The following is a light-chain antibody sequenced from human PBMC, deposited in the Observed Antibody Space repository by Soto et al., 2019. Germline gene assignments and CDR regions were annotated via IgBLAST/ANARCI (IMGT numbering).Light chain of an antibody. CDR3: QQYNSYPEA. Sequence: DIKITQSPSTLSASVGDRVTITCRASQSISSWLAWYQQKPGKAAKLLIYDASSLESGVPSRFSGSGSGTEFTLTISSLQPDDFATYYCQQYNSYPEAFGQGTQVDNK. V-gene: IGKV1-5*01. CDR2: DAS. CDR1: QSISSW. J-gene: IGKJ1*01.